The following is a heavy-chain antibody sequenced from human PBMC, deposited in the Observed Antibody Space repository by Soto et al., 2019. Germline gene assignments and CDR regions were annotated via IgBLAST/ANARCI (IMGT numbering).Heavy chain of an antibody. Sequence: ASVKVSCKASGYTFTSYDINWVRQATGQGLEWMGWVNPNSGNTGYAQKFQGRVTMTRNTSISTAYMELSSLRSEDTAVYYCARASSIRGYYYYGMDVWGQGTTVTVSS. CDR1: GYTFTSYD. CDR3: ARASSIRGYYYYGMDV. CDR2: VNPNSGNT. V-gene: IGHV1-8*01. J-gene: IGHJ6*02.